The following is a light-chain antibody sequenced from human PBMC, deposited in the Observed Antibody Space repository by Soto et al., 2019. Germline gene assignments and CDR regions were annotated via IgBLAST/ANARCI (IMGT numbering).Light chain of an antibody. J-gene: IGKJ5*01. CDR2: GAS. CDR1: QGVGNW. CDR3: QQYNSYAIT. V-gene: IGKV1-5*01. Sequence: DIQMTQSPSTLSASVGERVTITCRASQGVGNWLAWYQQKRGKAPKLLIDGASSVESGVPSRFSGSGSGTEFTLTISSLQPDDFATYYCQQYNSYAITFGQGTRLENK.